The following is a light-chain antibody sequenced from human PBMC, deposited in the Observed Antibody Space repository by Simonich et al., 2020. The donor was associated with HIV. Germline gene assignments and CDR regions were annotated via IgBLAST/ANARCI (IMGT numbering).Light chain of an antibody. CDR1: QGISNS. CDR2: AAS. V-gene: IGKV1-NL1*01. Sequence: DIQMTQSPSSLSASVGDRVTITCRASQGISNSLAWYQPKPRKAPKLLLYAASTLESGVPSRFSGSGSGTDYTLTISSLQPEDFATYYCQQYYNTPPWTFGQGTKVEIK. J-gene: IGKJ1*01. CDR3: QQYYNTPPWT.